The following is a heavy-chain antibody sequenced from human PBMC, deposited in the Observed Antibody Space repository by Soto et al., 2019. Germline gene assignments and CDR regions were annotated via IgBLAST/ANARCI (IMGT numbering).Heavy chain of an antibody. D-gene: IGHD2-8*02. J-gene: IGHJ6*02. V-gene: IGHV1-69*06. Sequence: QVQLVQSGAEVKKPGSSVKVSCKASGGTFSSYGISWVRQAPGQGLEWMGGIIPIFGTANYAQKFQGRVTITADKYTSTAYMELSSLRSDDTAVYYCASEPVLLAHARNYYYYAMDVWGQGTTVIVSS. CDR3: ASEPVLLAHARNYYYYAMDV. CDR2: IIPIFGTA. CDR1: GGTFSSYG.